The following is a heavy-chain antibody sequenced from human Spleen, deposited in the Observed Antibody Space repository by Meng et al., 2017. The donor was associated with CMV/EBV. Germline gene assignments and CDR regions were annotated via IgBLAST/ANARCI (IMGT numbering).Heavy chain of an antibody. CDR3: ARAYYGVDGMDV. V-gene: IGHV3-11*04. CDR1: GFTFSDYY. J-gene: IGHJ6*02. CDR2: ISSSGSTI. D-gene: IGHD4-17*01. Sequence: GESLKISCAASGFTFSDYYMSWIRQAPGKGLEWVSYISSSGSTIYYADSMKGRFTISRDNAKNSLYLQMNSLRAEDTAVYYCARAYYGVDGMDVWGQGTTVTVSS.